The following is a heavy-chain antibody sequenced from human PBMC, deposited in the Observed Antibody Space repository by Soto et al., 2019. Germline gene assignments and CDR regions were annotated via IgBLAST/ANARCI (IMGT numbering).Heavy chain of an antibody. J-gene: IGHJ3*02. CDR2: IYTSGST. Sequence: PSETLSLTCTVSGGSITYYSWSWIRQPAGKGLEWIGRIYTSGSTNYNPSLKSRVTMSVDTSRNQFSLKLSSVTAADTAVYFCVRDLPDDAFDIWGRGTMVTVSS. V-gene: IGHV4-4*07. CDR3: VRDLPDDAFDI. CDR1: GGSITYYS.